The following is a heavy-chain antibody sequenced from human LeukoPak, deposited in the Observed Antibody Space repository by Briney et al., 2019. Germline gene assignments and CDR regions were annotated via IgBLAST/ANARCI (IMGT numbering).Heavy chain of an antibody. CDR3: ARGRGYGYVTGVGYFDY. Sequence: SETLSLTCAVYGGSFSGYYWSWIRQPPGKGLEWIGEINHSGSTNYNPSLKSRVTISVDTSKNQFSLKLTSVTAADTAVYYCARGRGYGYVTGVGYFDYWGRGTLVTVSS. CDR2: INHSGST. J-gene: IGHJ4*02. D-gene: IGHD5-18*01. V-gene: IGHV4-34*01. CDR1: GGSFSGYY.